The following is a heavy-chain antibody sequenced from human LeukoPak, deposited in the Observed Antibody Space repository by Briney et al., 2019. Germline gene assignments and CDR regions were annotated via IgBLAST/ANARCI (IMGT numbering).Heavy chain of an antibody. D-gene: IGHD3-10*01. CDR2: ISSSSSYI. V-gene: IGHV3-21*01. CDR3: ARTYYPNFYYYGMDV. CDR1: GFTFSSYS. J-gene: IGHJ6*04. Sequence: GGSLRLSCAASGFTFSSYSMNWVRQAPGKGLEWVSSISSSSSYIYYADSVKGRFTIPRDNAKNSLYLQMNSLRAEDTAVYYCARTYYPNFYYYGMDVWGKGATVTVSS.